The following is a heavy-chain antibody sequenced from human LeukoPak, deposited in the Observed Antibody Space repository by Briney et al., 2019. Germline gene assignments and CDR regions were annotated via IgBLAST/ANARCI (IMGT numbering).Heavy chain of an antibody. CDR3: ARDRLVDYGSGSSLDY. CDR1: GGSISSSSYY. CDR2: IYYSGST. Sequence: SETLSLTCTVSGGSISSSSYYWGWIRQPPGKGLEWIGSIYYSGSTYYNPSLRSRVTISVDTSKNQFSLKLSSVTAADTAVYYCARDRLVDYGSGSSLDYWGQGTLVTVSS. J-gene: IGHJ4*02. D-gene: IGHD3-10*01. V-gene: IGHV4-39*07.